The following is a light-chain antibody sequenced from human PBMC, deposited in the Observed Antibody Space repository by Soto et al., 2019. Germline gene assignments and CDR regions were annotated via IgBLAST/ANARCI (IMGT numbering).Light chain of an antibody. CDR1: QSVSSNY. CDR3: QQYGRSPWT. CDR2: GAS. Sequence: EIVLTQSPGTLSLSPGERATLSCRASQSVSSNYLAWYQQKPGQAPRLLIYGASIRATGIPDRFSGSGSGTDFTLTISRLEPEDFAVYYCQQYGRSPWTFGQGTQVEIK. V-gene: IGKV3-20*01. J-gene: IGKJ1*01.